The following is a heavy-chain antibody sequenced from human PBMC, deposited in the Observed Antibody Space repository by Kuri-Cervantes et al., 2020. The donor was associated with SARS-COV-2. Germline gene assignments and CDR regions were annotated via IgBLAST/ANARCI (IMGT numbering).Heavy chain of an antibody. Sequence: GESLKISCAASGFNFSRTDMHWVRQAPGKGLEWVAVISHDGKNKKCIASGKGRFTISRDNSQNTLYLQMNSLRAEDTAVYYCARGGRDSSGYYYHPPPYYFDYWGQGTLVTVSS. CDR1: GFNFSRTD. CDR2: ISHDGKNK. CDR3: ARGGRDSSGYYYHPPPYYFDY. D-gene: IGHD3-22*01. J-gene: IGHJ4*02. V-gene: IGHV3-30*03.